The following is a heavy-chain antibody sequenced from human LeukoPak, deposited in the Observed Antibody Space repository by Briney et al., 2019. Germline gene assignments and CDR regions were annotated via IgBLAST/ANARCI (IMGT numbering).Heavy chain of an antibody. J-gene: IGHJ6*02. CDR1: GGTFSSYA. V-gene: IGHV1-69*13. CDR3: ARVTRGSIVLMVYASPMDV. CDR2: IIPIFGTA. D-gene: IGHD2-8*01. Sequence: VASVTVPCTASGGTFSSYAISWVRQAPGQGLEWMGGIIPIFGTANYAQKFQGRVTITADESTSTAYMELSSLRSEDTAVYYCARVTRGSIVLMVYASPMDVWGQGTTVTVSS.